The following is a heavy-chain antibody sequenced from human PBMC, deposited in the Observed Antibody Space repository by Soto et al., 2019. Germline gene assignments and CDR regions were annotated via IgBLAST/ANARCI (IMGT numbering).Heavy chain of an antibody. J-gene: IGHJ4*02. CDR2: ISGRGGST. CDR1: GFTFSNYA. D-gene: IGHD3-22*01. Sequence: EVQLLESGGGLVQPGGSLRLSCAASGFTFSNYAMSWVRQAQGKGLEWVSGISGRGGSTYYADSVKGRFTVSRDNSKNTLYLQMNSLRAEDTAVYYCAKGDSSGYYRFDYWGQGTLVTVSS. CDR3: AKGDSSGYYRFDY. V-gene: IGHV3-23*01.